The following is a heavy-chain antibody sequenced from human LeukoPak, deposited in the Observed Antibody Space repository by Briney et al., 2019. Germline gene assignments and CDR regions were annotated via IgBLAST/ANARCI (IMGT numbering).Heavy chain of an antibody. CDR3: ARDMIVGGGVDY. D-gene: IGHD3-22*01. J-gene: IGHJ4*02. CDR1: GFTFSSYW. CDR2: INSDGSST. Sequence: GGSLRLSCAASGFTFSSYWMHWVRQAPGKGLVWVSRINSDGSSTSYADSVKGRFTISRDNAKNTLYLQMNSPRAEDTAVYYCARDMIVGGGVDYWGQGTLVTVSS. V-gene: IGHV3-74*01.